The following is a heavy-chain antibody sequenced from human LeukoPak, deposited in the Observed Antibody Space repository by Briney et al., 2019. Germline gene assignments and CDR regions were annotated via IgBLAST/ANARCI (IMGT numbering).Heavy chain of an antibody. Sequence: SETLSLTCAVYGGSFSGYYWSWIRQTPGKGPEWIGEINHSGSTNYNPSLKSRVTISVDTSKNQFSLRLSSVTAADTAVYYCARVLEGSSGQHWYFDLWGRGTLVTVSS. CDR1: GGSFSGYY. CDR3: ARVLEGSSGQHWYFDL. V-gene: IGHV4-34*01. CDR2: INHSGST. J-gene: IGHJ2*01. D-gene: IGHD6-19*01.